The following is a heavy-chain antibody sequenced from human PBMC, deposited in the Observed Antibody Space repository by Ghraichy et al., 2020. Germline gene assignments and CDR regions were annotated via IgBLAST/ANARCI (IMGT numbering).Heavy chain of an antibody. CDR1: GGSISSYY. CDR3: ARGGLYSNPFDY. CDR2: IYYSGST. D-gene: IGHD4-11*01. Sequence: SETLSLTCTVSGGSISSYYWSWIRQPPGKGLEWIGYIYYSGSTNYNPSLKSRVTISVDTSKNQFSLKLSSVTAADTAVYYCARGGLYSNPFDYWGQGTLVTVSS. V-gene: IGHV4-59*01. J-gene: IGHJ4*02.